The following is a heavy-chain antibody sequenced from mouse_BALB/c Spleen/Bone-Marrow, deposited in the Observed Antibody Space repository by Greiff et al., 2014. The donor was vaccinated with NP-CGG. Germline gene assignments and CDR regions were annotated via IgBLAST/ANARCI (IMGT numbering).Heavy chain of an antibody. D-gene: IGHD2-10*02. CDR2: IRNKANVYTT. Sequence: VQLKESGGGLVQPGGSLRLSCATSGFTFTDYYMSWVRQPPGKALEWLGFIRNKANVYTTEYSASVKGRFTISRDNSQSILYRQMNALRAEDSATYYCARDKYGSFDYWGQGTTLTVSS. CDR3: ARDKYGSFDY. V-gene: IGHV7-3*02. J-gene: IGHJ2*01. CDR1: GFTFTDYY.